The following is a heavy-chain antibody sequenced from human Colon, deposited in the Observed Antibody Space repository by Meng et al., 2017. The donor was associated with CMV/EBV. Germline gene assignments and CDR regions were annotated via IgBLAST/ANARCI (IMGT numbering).Heavy chain of an antibody. CDR3: ARDLTTDYNYYYGMDV. CDR1: GFVFSSFW. D-gene: IGHD1-14*01. CDR2: IKQPGREK. V-gene: IGHV3-7*01. Sequence: GESLKISCAASGFVFSSFWMTWVRQAPGKGLEWVATIKQPGREKFYADSVKGRFTISRDNAKNSVFLQMNSLRNEDTGVYYCARDLTTDYNYYYGMDVWGQGTMVTVSS. J-gene: IGHJ6*02.